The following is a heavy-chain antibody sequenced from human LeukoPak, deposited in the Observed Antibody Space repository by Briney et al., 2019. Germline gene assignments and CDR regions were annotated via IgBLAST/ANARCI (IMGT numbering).Heavy chain of an antibody. CDR3: ANQGFCSRTSCYDGFDY. CDR2: ITFSSSHI. CDR1: GFTFSGYV. D-gene: IGHD2-2*01. J-gene: IGHJ4*02. Sequence: GGSLRLSCAASGFTFSGYVMTWVRQAPGKGLECVSSITFSSSHIYYADSVKGRFTISRDNAMNALYLQMNSLRTEDTAVYYCANQGFCSRTSCYDGFDYWGQGTLVTVSS. V-gene: IGHV3-21*06.